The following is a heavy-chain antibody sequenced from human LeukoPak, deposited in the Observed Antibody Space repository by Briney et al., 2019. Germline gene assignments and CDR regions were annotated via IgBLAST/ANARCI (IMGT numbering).Heavy chain of an antibody. Sequence: PGGSLRLSCAASGFTFSSYSMNWVRQAPGKGLEWVSSISSSSSYIYYADSVKGRFTISRDNAKNTLYLQMNSLRAEDTAVYYCARDHRGSGSRYYYYYMDVWGKGTTVTISS. V-gene: IGHV3-21*01. D-gene: IGHD3-10*01. CDR3: ARDHRGSGSRYYYYYMDV. J-gene: IGHJ6*03. CDR2: ISSSSSYI. CDR1: GFTFSSYS.